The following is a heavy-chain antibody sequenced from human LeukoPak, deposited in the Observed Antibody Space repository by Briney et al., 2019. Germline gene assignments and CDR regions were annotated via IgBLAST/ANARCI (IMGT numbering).Heavy chain of an antibody. CDR2: IRYDGSNK. Sequence: GGSLRLSCAASGFTFNGYGMHWVRQAPGKGLEWVAFIRYDGSNKYYADSVKGRFTISRDNSKNTLYLQMNSLRAEDTAVYYCAKLGYSSGWAFDYWGQGTLVTVSS. V-gene: IGHV3-30*02. CDR1: GFTFNGYG. D-gene: IGHD6-19*01. CDR3: AKLGYSSGWAFDY. J-gene: IGHJ4*02.